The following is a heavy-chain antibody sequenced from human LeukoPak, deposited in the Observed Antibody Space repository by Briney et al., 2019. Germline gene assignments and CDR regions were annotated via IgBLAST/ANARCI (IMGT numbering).Heavy chain of an antibody. D-gene: IGHD4-23*01. CDR2: IYTSGST. V-gene: IGHV4-4*09. CDR3: ASSVGRYYFDY. Sequence: SETLSLTCTVSGGSISSYYWSWIRQPPGKGLEWIGYIYTSGSTNYNPSLKSRVTISVDTSKNQFSLKLSSVTAADTAVYYCASSVGRYYFDYWGQGTLVTVST. CDR1: GGSISSYY. J-gene: IGHJ4*02.